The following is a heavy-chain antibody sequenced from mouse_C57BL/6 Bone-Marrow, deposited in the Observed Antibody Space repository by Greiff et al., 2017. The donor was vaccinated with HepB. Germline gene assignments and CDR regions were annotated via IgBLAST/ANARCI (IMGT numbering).Heavy chain of an antibody. V-gene: IGHV1-77*01. CDR1: GYTFTDYY. CDR2: IGPGSGST. Sequence: QVQLQQSGAELVKPGASVKISCKASGYTFTDYYINWVKQRPGQGLEWIGKIGPGSGSTYYNEKFKGKATLTADKSSSTAYMQLSSLTSEDSAVYVCARCPPLYDGYYSWFAYWGQGTLVTVSA. CDR3: ARCPPLYDGYYSWFAY. D-gene: IGHD2-3*01. J-gene: IGHJ3*01.